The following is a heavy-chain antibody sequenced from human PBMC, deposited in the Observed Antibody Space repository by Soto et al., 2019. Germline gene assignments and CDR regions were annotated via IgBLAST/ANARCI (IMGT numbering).Heavy chain of an antibody. Sequence: GGSLRLSCAASGFTFSTYSINWVRQAPGKGLEWVSSISSSSSYIYYADSVKGRFTTSRDNAKNSLYLQMNSLRAEDTAVYYCARDASNYYDSGSRNFDYWGQGTQVTVSS. V-gene: IGHV3-21*01. D-gene: IGHD3-10*01. CDR1: GFTFSTYS. CDR2: ISSSSSYI. J-gene: IGHJ4*02. CDR3: ARDASNYYDSGSRNFDY.